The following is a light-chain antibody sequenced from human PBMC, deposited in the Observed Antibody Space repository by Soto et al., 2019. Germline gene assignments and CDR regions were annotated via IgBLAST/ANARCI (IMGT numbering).Light chain of an antibody. CDR2: GVS. Sequence: VLTQSPRTLSLSPGERATLSCRASQNVNNNFVAWYQQKPGQAPSLLIYGVSDRATGVPDRFSGSGSGTDFTLTISSLQPEDFATYYCQQANSFPWTFGQGTKVEIK. CDR3: QQANSFPWT. CDR1: QNVNNNF. V-gene: IGKV3-20*01. J-gene: IGKJ1*01.